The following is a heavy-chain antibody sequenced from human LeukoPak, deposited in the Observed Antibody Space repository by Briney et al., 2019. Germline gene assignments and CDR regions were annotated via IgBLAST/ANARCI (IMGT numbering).Heavy chain of an antibody. CDR3: ASLGYSYGNHHFDY. J-gene: IGHJ4*02. CDR1: GFTVSNNY. D-gene: IGHD5-18*01. CDR2: IYSGGST. V-gene: IGHV3-66*01. Sequence: PGGSLRLSCAASGFTVSNNYMSWVRQAPGKGLEWVSVIYSGGSTYYADSVEGRFTISRDNSKNTLYLQMNSLRAEDTAVYYCASLGYSYGNHHFDYWGQGTLVTVSS.